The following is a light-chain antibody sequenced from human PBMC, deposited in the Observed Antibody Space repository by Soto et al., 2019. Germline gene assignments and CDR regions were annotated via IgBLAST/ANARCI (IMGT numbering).Light chain of an antibody. CDR2: DAS. CDR3: QQGGSWLSLT. J-gene: IGKJ4*01. V-gene: IGKV3-11*01. CDR1: QSISAF. Sequence: EIVLTQSPATLSLSPGERATLSCRASQSISAFLAWYRQIPGQSPRLLIYDASKRATDVPARFSGSGSGTDFTLTIRSLEPEDFSVFYCQQGGSWLSLTFGGGNKVEIK.